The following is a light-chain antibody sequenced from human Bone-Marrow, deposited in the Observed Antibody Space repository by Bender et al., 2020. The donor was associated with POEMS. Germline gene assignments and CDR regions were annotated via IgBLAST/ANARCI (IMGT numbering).Light chain of an antibody. Sequence: QSALTQPASVSGSPGQSITISCTGTTNDVGAYGLVSWYQQHPGKAPQVIIYEDTKRPSGVSTRFSGSKSGNTASLTISGLQSEDEADYYCSSYATSTPVVFGGGTKLTVL. V-gene: IGLV2-14*02. CDR2: EDT. CDR3: SSYATSTPVV. CDR1: TNDVGAYGL. J-gene: IGLJ2*01.